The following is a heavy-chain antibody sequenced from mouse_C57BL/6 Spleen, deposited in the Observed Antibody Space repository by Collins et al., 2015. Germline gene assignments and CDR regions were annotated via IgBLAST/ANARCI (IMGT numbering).Heavy chain of an antibody. V-gene: IGHV1-14*01. Sequence: EVQLQQSGPELVKPGASVKMSCKASGYTFTSYVMHWVKQKPGQGLEWIGYINPYNDGTKYNEKFKGKATLTSDKSSSTAYMELSSLTSEDSAVYYCARRTSYYYGSSYYFDYWGQGTTLTVSS. CDR1: GYTFTSYV. CDR3: ARRTSYYYGSSYYFDY. D-gene: IGHD1-1*01. J-gene: IGHJ2*01. CDR2: INPYNDGT.